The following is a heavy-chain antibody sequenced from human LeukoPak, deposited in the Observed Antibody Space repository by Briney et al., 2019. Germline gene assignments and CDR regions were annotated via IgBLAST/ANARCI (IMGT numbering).Heavy chain of an antibody. CDR3: AKDSVPYYYGSGSYPDY. CDR2: ISGSGGDT. Sequence: GGSLRLSCAASGFTFSSYGLSWVRQAPGKGLEWVSSISGSGGDTYYADSVKGRFTISRDTSKNTLYLQMNSLRAEDTAVYYCAKDSVPYYYGSGSYPDYWGQGTLVTVSS. D-gene: IGHD3-10*01. CDR1: GFTFSSYG. J-gene: IGHJ4*02. V-gene: IGHV3-23*01.